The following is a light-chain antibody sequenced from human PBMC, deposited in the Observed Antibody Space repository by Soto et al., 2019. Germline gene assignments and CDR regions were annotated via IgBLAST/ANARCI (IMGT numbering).Light chain of an antibody. J-gene: IGLJ1*01. Sequence: QSVLTQPPSASGSPGQSITISCTGTSSDVGGYNYVSWFQQHPGKAPKLVIFDVINRPSGVSNRFSGSKSGNTASLTISGLQAEDEADYYCSSYTSSSTLEGYVFGTGTKLTVL. CDR1: SSDVGGYNY. CDR2: DVI. CDR3: SSYTSSSTLEGYV. V-gene: IGLV2-14*01.